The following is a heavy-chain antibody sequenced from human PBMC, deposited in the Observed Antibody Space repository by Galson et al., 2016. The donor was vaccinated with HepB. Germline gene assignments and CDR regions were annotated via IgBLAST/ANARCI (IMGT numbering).Heavy chain of an antibody. CDR2: VYWDGEE. CDR1: GFGLNTHGVG. J-gene: IGHJ4*02. Sequence: PALVKPTQTLTLTCTLSGFGLNTHGVGVAWIRQPPGKALEWLALVYWDGEERYNPSLKSRLTISRDTSKNQEVVTMTDMQPVDAGTYFCARRQVVSHTGFFDSWGQGALVTVSS. V-gene: IGHV2-5*02. D-gene: IGHD5-12*01. CDR3: ARRQVVSHTGFFDS.